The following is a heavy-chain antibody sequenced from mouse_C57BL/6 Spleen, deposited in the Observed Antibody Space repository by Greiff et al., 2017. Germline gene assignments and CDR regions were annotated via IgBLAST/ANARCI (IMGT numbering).Heavy chain of an antibody. CDR2: ISGGGGNT. V-gene: IGHV5-9*01. CDR1: GFTFSSYT. Sequence: DVQLVESGGGLVKPGGSLKLSCAASGFTFSSYTMSWVRQTPEKRLEWVATISGGGGNTYYPDSVKGRFTISRDNAKNTLYLHMSSLRSEDTALYYCARDDYDGLYYFDYWGQGTTLTVSS. CDR3: ARDDYDGLYYFDY. D-gene: IGHD2-4*01. J-gene: IGHJ2*01.